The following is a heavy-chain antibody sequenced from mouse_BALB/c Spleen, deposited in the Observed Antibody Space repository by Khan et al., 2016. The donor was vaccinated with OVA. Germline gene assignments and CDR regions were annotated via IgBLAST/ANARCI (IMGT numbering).Heavy chain of an antibody. J-gene: IGHJ4*01. Sequence: QIQLVQSGPELKKPGETVKISCKASGYTFTNYGMNWVKQSPGKALKWMGWINTYTGEPTYADDFKGRFAFSLETSASTAYLQINNHKNEDTATYFWARPPYFSYTLDYWGQGTSVTVSS. CDR3: ARPPYFSYTLDY. CDR1: GYTFTNYG. V-gene: IGHV9-3-1*01. D-gene: IGHD2-10*01. CDR2: INTYTGEP.